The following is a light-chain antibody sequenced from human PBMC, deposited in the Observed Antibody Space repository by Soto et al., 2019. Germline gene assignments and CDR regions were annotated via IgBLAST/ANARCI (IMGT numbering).Light chain of an antibody. V-gene: IGLV2-14*01. Sequence: QSALTQPASVSGSLGQSITISCTGTSSDVGAYNYVSWYQQHPGKAPKLMIYEVSNRPSGVSNRFSGSKSGNTASLTISGLQAEDEADYYCSSYTSRNTLDYVFGTGTKVTVL. CDR2: EVS. CDR3: SSYTSRNTLDYV. J-gene: IGLJ1*01. CDR1: SSDVGAYNY.